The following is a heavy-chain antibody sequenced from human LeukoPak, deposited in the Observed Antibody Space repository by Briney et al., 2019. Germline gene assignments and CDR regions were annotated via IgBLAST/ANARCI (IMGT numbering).Heavy chain of an antibody. CDR3: AKAGARYRSFKYYFDY. V-gene: IGHV3-23*01. D-gene: IGHD1-26*01. Sequence: GGSLRLSCAASGFTFSSYAMSWVRQAPGKGLEWVSAISGSGGSTYYADSVKGRFTISRDNSKNTLYLQMNSLRAEDTAVYYCAKAGARYRSFKYYFDYWGQGTLVTVSS. CDR1: GFTFSSYA. J-gene: IGHJ4*02. CDR2: ISGSGGST.